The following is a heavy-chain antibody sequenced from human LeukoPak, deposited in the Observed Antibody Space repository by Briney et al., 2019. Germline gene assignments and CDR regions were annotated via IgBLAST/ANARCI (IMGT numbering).Heavy chain of an antibody. CDR1: GGSISSSSYY. D-gene: IGHD3-3*01. Sequence: SETLSLTCTVSGGSISSSSYYWGWLRQPPGKGLEWIGSIYYSGSTYYNPSIKSLITISVDTTKNRFSLKLSSVTAADTAVYYCARLDFWSGYYLDYWGQGTLVTVSS. CDR2: IYYSGST. CDR3: ARLDFWSGYYLDY. J-gene: IGHJ4*02. V-gene: IGHV4-39*01.